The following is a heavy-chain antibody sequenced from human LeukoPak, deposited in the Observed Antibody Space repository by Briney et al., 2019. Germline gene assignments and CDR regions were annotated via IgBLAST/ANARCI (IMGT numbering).Heavy chain of an antibody. J-gene: IGHJ4*02. CDR1: GGSISSHY. CDR3: ARSTPYISN. CDR2: IYYSGST. V-gene: IGHV4-59*11. Sequence: SETLSLTCTVSGGSISSHYWSWIRQPPGKGLEWIGYIYYSGSTNCNPSLKSRVTISVDTSKNQFSLKLSSVTAADTAVYYCARSTPYISNWGQGTLVTISS.